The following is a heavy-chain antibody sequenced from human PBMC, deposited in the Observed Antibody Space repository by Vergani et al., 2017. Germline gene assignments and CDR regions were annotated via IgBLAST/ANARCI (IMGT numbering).Heavy chain of an antibody. V-gene: IGHV3-7*01. J-gene: IGHJ4*02. Sequence: EVQLVESGGGLVQPGGSLRLSCAASGFTFSSYWMSWVRQAPGKGLEWVANIKQDGSEKYYVDSVKGRFTISRDNAKNSLYLQMNSLRAEDTAVYYCARSPSIFTGYYRGGFDYWGQGTLVTVSS. CDR1: GFTFSSYW. CDR2: IKQDGSEK. D-gene: IGHD3-9*01. CDR3: ARSPSIFTGYYRGGFDY.